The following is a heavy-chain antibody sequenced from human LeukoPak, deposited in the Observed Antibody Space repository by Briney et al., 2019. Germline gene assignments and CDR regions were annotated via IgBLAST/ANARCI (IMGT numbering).Heavy chain of an antibody. CDR3: AVLDYGDHAPDWYFDL. J-gene: IGHJ2*01. CDR2: ISAYNGNT. V-gene: IGHV1-18*01. D-gene: IGHD4-17*01. CDR1: GYTFTSYG. Sequence: ASVKVSCKASGYTFTSYGISWVRQAPGQGLEWMGWISAYNGNTNYAQKLQGRVTMTTDTSTSTAYMELRSLRSDDTAVYYCAVLDYGDHAPDWYFDLWGRGTLVTVSS.